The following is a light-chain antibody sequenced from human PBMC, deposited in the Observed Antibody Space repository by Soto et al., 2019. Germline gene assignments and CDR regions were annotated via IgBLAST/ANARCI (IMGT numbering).Light chain of an antibody. CDR2: NNN. V-gene: IGLV1-40*01. CDR3: QSYDSSLSGSYV. Sequence: QAVVTQPPSVSGAPGQRVTISCTGSSSNIGAGYDVHWYQRLPGTAPKVLIYNNNNRPSGVPDRFSGSKSGTSASLAITGLQPEDEADYYCQSYDSSLSGSYVFGTGTKLTVL. J-gene: IGLJ1*01. CDR1: SSNIGAGYD.